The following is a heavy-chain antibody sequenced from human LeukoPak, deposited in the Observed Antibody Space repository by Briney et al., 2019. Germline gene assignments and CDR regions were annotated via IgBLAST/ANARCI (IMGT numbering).Heavy chain of an antibody. D-gene: IGHD2-21*01. V-gene: IGHV3-11*01. Sequence: KPGGSLRLSCAASGFTFSDYYMSWIRQAPGKGLEWVSCISSSGITFYYADSVKGQFTISRDNAKNSLYLQMNSLRAEDTAVYYCAKDSVMGEGYWGQGTLVTVSS. CDR3: AKDSVMGEGY. J-gene: IGHJ4*02. CDR1: GFTFSDYY. CDR2: ISSSGITF.